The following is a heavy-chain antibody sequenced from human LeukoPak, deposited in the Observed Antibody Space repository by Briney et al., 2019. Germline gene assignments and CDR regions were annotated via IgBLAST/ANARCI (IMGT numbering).Heavy chain of an antibody. J-gene: IGHJ4*02. CDR1: GFTFSNYE. CDR2: ISSSGSTI. V-gene: IGHV3-48*03. D-gene: IGHD5-18*01. CDR3: ARDDSYGLDY. Sequence: GGSLRLSCAASGFTFSNYEMDWVRQAPGKGLEWVSYISSSGSTIYYADSVKGRFTISRDNAKNSLYLQMNSLRAEDTAVYYCARDDSYGLDYWGQGTRVTVSS.